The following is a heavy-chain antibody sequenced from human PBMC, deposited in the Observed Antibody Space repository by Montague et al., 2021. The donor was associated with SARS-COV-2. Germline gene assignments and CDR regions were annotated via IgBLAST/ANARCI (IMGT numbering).Heavy chain of an antibody. Sequence: SETLSLTCSVSGGSFSSGDSYWGWLRQAPGKGLEWIGDLHYAGSAYYNPSLRSRVTISADTSKNQFSLKLNSVTAADTAVYYCVATYNGNWYYFDYWGQGTPATVSS. D-gene: IGHD6-13*01. CDR3: VATYNGNWYYFDY. CDR1: GGSFSSGDSY. J-gene: IGHJ4*02. V-gene: IGHV4-39*01. CDR2: LHYAGSA.